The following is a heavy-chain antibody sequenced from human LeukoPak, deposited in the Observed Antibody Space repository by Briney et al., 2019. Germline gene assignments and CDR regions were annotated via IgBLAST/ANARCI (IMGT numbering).Heavy chain of an antibody. CDR1: GFTFSTYW. CDR2: IKEEGSEK. J-gene: IGHJ4*02. D-gene: IGHD3-22*01. Sequence: GGSLRLSCAASGFTFSTYWMSWVRQAPGKGLEWVDNIKEEGSEKYDGDSVKGRFTISRDNAKNSLYLQMNSLRAEVTAVYYCARDSSGYQWGQGALVTVSS. CDR3: ARDSSGYQ. V-gene: IGHV3-7*01.